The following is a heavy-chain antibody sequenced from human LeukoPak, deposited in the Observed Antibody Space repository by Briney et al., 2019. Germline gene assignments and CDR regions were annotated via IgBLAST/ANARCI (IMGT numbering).Heavy chain of an antibody. CDR1: GFNFNTSG. Sequence: PGRSLRLSCAASGFNFNTSGMHWVRQAPGKGLEWVAVILHDGSNKNYADSVKGRFTISRDDSKNTLYLQMNSLRAEDTALYYCATELPRGQWLVQGSDTFDIWGQGTMVTVSS. CDR2: ILHDGSNK. J-gene: IGHJ3*02. V-gene: IGHV3-33*01. CDR3: ATELPRGQWLVQGSDTFDI. D-gene: IGHD6-19*01.